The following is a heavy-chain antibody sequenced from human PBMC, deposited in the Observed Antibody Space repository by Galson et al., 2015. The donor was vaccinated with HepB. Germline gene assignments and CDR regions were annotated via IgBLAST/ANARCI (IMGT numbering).Heavy chain of an antibody. J-gene: IGHJ4*02. CDR3: ARLSNYAFDY. D-gene: IGHD1-7*01. CDR2: IKQDGGKT. V-gene: IGHV3-7*01. Sequence: LRLSCAASGFTFSNYWMSWLRHVPSKGLEWVASIKQDGGKTWFVDSVMGRFSISRDNGKNSLYLQMDSLRVEDTAVYYCARLSNYAFDYWGQGTLVAVSS. CDR1: GFTFSNYW.